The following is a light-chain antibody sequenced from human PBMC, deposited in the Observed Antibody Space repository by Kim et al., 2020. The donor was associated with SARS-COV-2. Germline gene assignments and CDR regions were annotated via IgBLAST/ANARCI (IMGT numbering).Light chain of an antibody. CDR3: QQYNKWPRT. Sequence: EIVMTQSPATLSVSPGERATPSCRASQSVSSNLAWYQQKPGQGPRLLIYGASTRATGIPARFSGSGSGTEFTLTISSLQSEDFAVYYCQQYNKWPRTFGQGTKVDIK. CDR2: GAS. J-gene: IGKJ1*01. CDR1: QSVSSN. V-gene: IGKV3-15*01.